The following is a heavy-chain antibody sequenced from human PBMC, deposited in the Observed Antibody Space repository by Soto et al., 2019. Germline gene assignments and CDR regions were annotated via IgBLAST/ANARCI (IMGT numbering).Heavy chain of an antibody. Sequence: PSETLSLTCTVSGGSISSGGYCWSWIRQHPGKGLEWIGYIYYSGSTYYNPSLKSRVTISVDTSKNQFSLKLSSVTAADTAVYYCARLSSSFGAYYGMDVWGQGTTVTV. CDR2: IYYSGST. V-gene: IGHV4-31*03. D-gene: IGHD6-6*01. J-gene: IGHJ6*02. CDR3: ARLSSSFGAYYGMDV. CDR1: GGSISSGGYC.